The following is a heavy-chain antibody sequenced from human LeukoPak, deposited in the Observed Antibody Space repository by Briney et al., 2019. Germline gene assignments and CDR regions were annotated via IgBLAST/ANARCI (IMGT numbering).Heavy chain of an antibody. CDR3: AREAYCGGDCYSGFDY. CDR2: IYYSGST. J-gene: IGHJ4*02. CDR1: GGSISSYH. V-gene: IGHV4-59*01. D-gene: IGHD2-21*02. Sequence: PSETLSLTCTVSGGSISSYHWSWIRQPPGKGLEWIGYIYYSGSTNYNPSPKSQVTISVDTSKNQFSLKLSSVTAADTAVYYCAREAYCGGDCYSGFDYWGQGTLVTVSS.